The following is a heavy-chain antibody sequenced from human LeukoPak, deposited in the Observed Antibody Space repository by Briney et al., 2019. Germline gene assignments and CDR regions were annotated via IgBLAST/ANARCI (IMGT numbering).Heavy chain of an antibody. Sequence: GGSLRLSCAASGFTFSSYGMHWVRQAPGKGLEWVAFIRYDGSNKYYADSVKGRFTISRDNSKNTLYLQMNSLRAEDTAVYFCARDGPHSGTYYYDYWGQGTLVTVSS. CDR1: GFTFSSYG. V-gene: IGHV3-30*02. D-gene: IGHD1-26*01. J-gene: IGHJ4*02. CDR2: IRYDGSNK. CDR3: ARDGPHSGTYYYDY.